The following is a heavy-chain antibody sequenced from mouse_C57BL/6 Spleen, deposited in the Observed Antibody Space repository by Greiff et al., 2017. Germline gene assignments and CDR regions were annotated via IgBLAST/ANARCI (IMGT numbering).Heavy chain of an antibody. J-gene: IGHJ4*01. Sequence: VQLQQSGAELVKPGASVQLSCKASGYTFTSYWMHWVKQRPGRGLERIGRIAPNSGGPKYNEKFKSKATLTVEKPSSTAYMKLSSLTSEDSEVYYCAREDAMDDWGQGTSVNVSS. CDR2: IAPNSGGP. CDR3: AREDAMDD. V-gene: IGHV1-72*01. CDR1: GYTFTSYW.